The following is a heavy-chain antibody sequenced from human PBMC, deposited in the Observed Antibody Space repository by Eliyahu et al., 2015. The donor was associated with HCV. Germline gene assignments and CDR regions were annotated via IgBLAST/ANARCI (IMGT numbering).Heavy chain of an antibody. Sequence: QVELLQSGAEVREPGASVKLXXKTXGFTFXAYYXPWVRXAPRQGLEWLGWINPQSGSTNYAQNFQGRVTLTTDTSIRTSYLELTALTSDDTAVYYCVRPARGGSPTHFFADWGQGTLVTVSS. J-gene: IGHJ4*02. D-gene: IGHD6-25*01. V-gene: IGHV1-2*02. CDR3: VRPARGGSPTHFFAD. CDR2: INPQSGST. CDR1: GFTFXAYY.